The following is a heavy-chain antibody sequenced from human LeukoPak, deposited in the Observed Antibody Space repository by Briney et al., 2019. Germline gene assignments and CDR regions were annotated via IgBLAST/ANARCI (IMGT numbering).Heavy chain of an antibody. J-gene: IGHJ6*03. CDR3: ARILLYTSSRRRQYYMDV. V-gene: IGHV3-30*02. CDR2: IQYDGSNQ. Sequence: GGSLRLSCAASPFTFSSYGMHWVRQAPGKGLEWVAYIQYDGSNQQYADSVKGRFTISRDNSKNTLSLQMNSLRAEDTAVYYCARILLYTSSRRRQYYMDVWGKGTTVTISS. CDR1: PFTFSSYG. D-gene: IGHD6-13*01.